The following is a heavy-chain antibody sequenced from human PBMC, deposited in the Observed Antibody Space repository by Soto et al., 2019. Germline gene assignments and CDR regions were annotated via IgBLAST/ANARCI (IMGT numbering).Heavy chain of an antibody. V-gene: IGHV3-30*18. Sequence: SLRLSCVASGFTFSDFGMHWVRQGPGKGLEWLPVISEDAETDFHADSVKGRFTVSRDNFKETLYLQMNSLTTDDSGVYFCAKAPFRRPYYFYGMDVWGQGTTVTVSS. D-gene: IGHD3-10*01. CDR2: ISEDAETD. J-gene: IGHJ6*02. CDR1: GFTFSDFG. CDR3: AKAPFRRPYYFYGMDV.